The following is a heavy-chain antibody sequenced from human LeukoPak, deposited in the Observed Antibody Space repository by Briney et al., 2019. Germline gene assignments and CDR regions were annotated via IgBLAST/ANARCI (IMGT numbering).Heavy chain of an antibody. V-gene: IGHV3-48*03. CDR2: ISSSGSTI. D-gene: IGHD1-7*01. Sequence: GGSLRLSCAASGFTFSSYEMNWVRQAPGKGLEWVSYISSSGSTIYYADSVKGRFTISRDNAKNSLYLQMNSLRAEDTAVYYCARAHNWKYGSFDFWGQGTLVTVSS. CDR1: GFTFSSYE. CDR3: ARAHNWKYGSFDF. J-gene: IGHJ4*02.